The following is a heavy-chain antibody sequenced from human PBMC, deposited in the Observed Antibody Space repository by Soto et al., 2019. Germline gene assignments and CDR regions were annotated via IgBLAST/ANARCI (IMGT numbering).Heavy chain of an antibody. Sequence: QLQLQASGPGLAKPSETMSLVCTVSGDSITTSSYYWGRIRQAPGKGLEWMATIHYRGSTYYTPPWESRLTIALDTSKHQFCLRLRSVTAADKAVYYCAGHLGGSLRLAPFGIWCKGTMVTVTS. CDR3: AGHLGGSLRLAPFGI. J-gene: IGHJ3*02. V-gene: IGHV4-39*01. CDR2: IHYRGST. D-gene: IGHD1-26*01. CDR1: GDSITTSSYY.